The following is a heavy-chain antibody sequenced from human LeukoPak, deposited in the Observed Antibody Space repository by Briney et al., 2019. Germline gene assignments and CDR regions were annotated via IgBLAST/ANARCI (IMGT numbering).Heavy chain of an antibody. V-gene: IGHV3-72*01. D-gene: IGHD2-15*01. CDR3: ARAPSGLDY. CDR1: GFTLSDHN. CDR2: TTNKAHSYTT. Sequence: GGSLILSCAVSGFTLSDHNMDWVRQAPGKGLDWVGRTTNKAHSYTTEYAATVKGRFTISRDDSQNSLYLQMNSLKTEDTAVYYCARAPSGLDYWGQGILVTVSS. J-gene: IGHJ4*02.